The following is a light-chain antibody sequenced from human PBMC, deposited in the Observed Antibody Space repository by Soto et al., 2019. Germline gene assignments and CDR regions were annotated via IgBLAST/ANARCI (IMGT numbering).Light chain of an antibody. Sequence: EIVLTQSPVTLSLSPGERATLSCRASQSIGTYLAWYQQKPDQAPRLPIYHASNRATGIPARFSGSGSGTDFTLTISSLEPEDFAVYYCQQRSDWTRTFGQGTKVEVK. CDR1: QSIGTY. CDR3: QQRSDWTRT. V-gene: IGKV3-11*01. CDR2: HAS. J-gene: IGKJ1*01.